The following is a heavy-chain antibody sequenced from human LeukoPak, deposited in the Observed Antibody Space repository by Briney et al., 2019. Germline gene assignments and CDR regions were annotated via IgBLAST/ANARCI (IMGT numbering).Heavy chain of an antibody. CDR2: IYHSGST. CDR3: ARGRWSSSCFDI. Sequence: PSETLSLTCTVSGGSISSSSYYWGWIRQPPGKGLEWIGSIYHSGSTNYNPSLKSRVTISVDTSKNQFSLKLSSVTAADTAVYYCARGRWSSSCFDIWGQGTMVTVSS. V-gene: IGHV4-39*07. CDR1: GGSISSSSYY. D-gene: IGHD6-13*01. J-gene: IGHJ3*02.